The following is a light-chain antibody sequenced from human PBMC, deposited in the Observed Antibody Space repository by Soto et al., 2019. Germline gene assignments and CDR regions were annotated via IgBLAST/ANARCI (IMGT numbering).Light chain of an antibody. V-gene: IGLV1-40*01. CDR2: GNS. Sequence: QAVVTQPPSVSGAPGQRVTISCTGSSSNIGTGYDVHWYQQLPGTAPKLLMYGNSNRPSGVPDRFSGSKSGTTASLAITGLQAEDEADYYCQSYDSSWVLFGGGTKLTVL. J-gene: IGLJ2*01. CDR1: SSNIGTGYD. CDR3: QSYDSSWVL.